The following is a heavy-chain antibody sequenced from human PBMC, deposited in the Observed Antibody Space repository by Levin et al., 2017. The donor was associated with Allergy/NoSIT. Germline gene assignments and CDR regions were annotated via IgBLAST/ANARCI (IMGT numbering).Heavy chain of an antibody. J-gene: IGHJ6*02. CDR2: ISGSGGTT. CDR3: AKEGGRADAATGGFGYYYYGLDV. Sequence: PGGSLRLSCAASGFTFSSYAMRWLRQAPGRGLEWVAAISGSGGTTHYADSVKGRFTISRDNSNNTLYLQMNSLRAEDTAVSYCAKEGGRADAATGGFGYYYYGLDVWGQGTTVTVSS. CDR1: GFTFSSYA. V-gene: IGHV3-23*01. D-gene: IGHD2-15*01.